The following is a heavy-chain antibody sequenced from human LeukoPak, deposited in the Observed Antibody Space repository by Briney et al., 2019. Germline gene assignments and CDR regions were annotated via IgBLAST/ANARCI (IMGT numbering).Heavy chain of an antibody. CDR1: GFTFSSYW. Sequence: GGSLRLSCAASGFTFSSYWMTWVRQAPGKGLEWVANIKEDGGEGYYVDSVKGRFTVSRDNSKNTLYLQMNSLRAEDTAVYYCAKSLTSRVPPDYWGQGTLVTVSS. CDR3: AKSLTSRVPPDY. J-gene: IGHJ4*02. CDR2: IKEDGGEG. V-gene: IGHV3-7*03. D-gene: IGHD5-24*01.